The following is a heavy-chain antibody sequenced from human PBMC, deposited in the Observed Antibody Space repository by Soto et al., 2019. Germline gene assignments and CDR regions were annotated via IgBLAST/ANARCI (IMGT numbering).Heavy chain of an antibody. CDR3: ASSLLYSGSRPFDS. CDR2: IIPILGIA. Sequence: QVQLVQSGAEVKKPGSSVKVSCKASGGTFSSYTISWVRQAPGQGLEWMGRIIPILGIANYAQKFQGRVTITADKSTSTAYMELGSLRAKDTAVYYCASSLLYSGSRPFDSWGQGTLVTVSS. V-gene: IGHV1-69*02. D-gene: IGHD1-26*01. J-gene: IGHJ4*02. CDR1: GGTFSSYT.